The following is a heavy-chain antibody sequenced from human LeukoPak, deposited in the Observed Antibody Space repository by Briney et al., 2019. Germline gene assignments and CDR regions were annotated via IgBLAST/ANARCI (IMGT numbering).Heavy chain of an antibody. Sequence: KPSETLSLTCTVSGGSISSSSYYWGWIRQPPGKGLEWIGSIYYSGSTYYNPSLKSRVTISVDTSKNQFSLKLSSATAADTAVYYCASYGSGSYYWAAFDYWGQGTLVTVSS. V-gene: IGHV4-39*01. CDR1: GGSISSSSYY. CDR3: ASYGSGSYYWAAFDY. D-gene: IGHD3-10*01. J-gene: IGHJ4*02. CDR2: IYYSGST.